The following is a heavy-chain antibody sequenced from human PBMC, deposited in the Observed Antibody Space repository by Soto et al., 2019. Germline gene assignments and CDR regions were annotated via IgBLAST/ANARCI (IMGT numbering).Heavy chain of an antibody. CDR2: ISYDGSNK. Sequence: QVQLVESGGAVVQPGRSLRLSCAASGFTFSSYGMHWVRQAPGKGLEWVAVISYDGSNKYYADSVKGRFTISRDNPKNTVYLQMNSLRAEDTAVYYCAKAPGVAAAGPPFDYWGQGTLVTASS. D-gene: IGHD6-13*01. CDR3: AKAPGVAAAGPPFDY. J-gene: IGHJ4*02. CDR1: GFTFSSYG. V-gene: IGHV3-30*18.